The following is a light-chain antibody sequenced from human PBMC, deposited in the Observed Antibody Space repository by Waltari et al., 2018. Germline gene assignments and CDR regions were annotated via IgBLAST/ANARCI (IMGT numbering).Light chain of an antibody. CDR1: SSNIGSNA. J-gene: IGLJ2*01. V-gene: IGLV1-44*01. CDR2: SNN. Sequence: QSVLTQPPSASGTPGQRVTISCSGSSSNIGSNAVNWHRQVPGAAPTLLIYSNNQRPSGVPDRFSASKSGTSASLAISGLQSDDEADYYCVAWDDTVNGLVFGAGTKLTVL. CDR3: VAWDDTVNGLV.